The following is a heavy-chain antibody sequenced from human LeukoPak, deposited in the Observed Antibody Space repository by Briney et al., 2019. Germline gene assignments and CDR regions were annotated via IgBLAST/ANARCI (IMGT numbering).Heavy chain of an antibody. CDR3: ARSNIATRRGDSWFDP. CDR1: GYTLTDYY. J-gene: IGHJ5*02. Sequence: GASVEVSCKASGYTLTDYYMHWVRQAPGQGLEWMGWISPNSGGTNYAQNFQGRVTMTRDTSVSTAYMELSSLRSDDTAVYYCARSNIATRRGDSWFDPWGQGTLVTVSS. V-gene: IGHV1-2*02. CDR2: ISPNSGGT. D-gene: IGHD6-6*01.